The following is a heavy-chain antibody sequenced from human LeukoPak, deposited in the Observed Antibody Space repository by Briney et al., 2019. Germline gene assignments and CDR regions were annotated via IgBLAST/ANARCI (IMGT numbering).Heavy chain of an antibody. V-gene: IGHV3-15*01. D-gene: IGHD3-22*01. CDR2: IKSKTDGGTT. CDR1: GFTFSNAW. J-gene: IGHJ4*02. CDR3: TTEQVYYYDSSGG. Sequence: PGGSLRLSCAASGFTFSNAWMSWVRQAPGKGLEWVGRIKSKTDGGTTDYAAPVKGRFTISRDDSKNTLYLQMNSLKTENTAVYYCTTEQVYYYDSSGGGGQGTLVTVSS.